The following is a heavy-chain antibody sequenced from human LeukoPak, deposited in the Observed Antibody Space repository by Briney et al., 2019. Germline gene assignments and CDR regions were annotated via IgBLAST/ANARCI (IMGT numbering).Heavy chain of an antibody. D-gene: IGHD2-15*01. CDR2: IIPIFGTA. CDR3: AREMRGLYWYYFDY. CDR1: GGTFISYA. V-gene: IGHV1-69*13. J-gene: IGHJ4*02. Sequence: SVKVSCKASGGTFISYAISWVRQAPGQGLEWMGGIIPIFGTANYAQKFQGRVTITADESTSTAYMELSSLRSEDTAVYYCAREMRGLYWYYFDYWGQGTLVTVSS.